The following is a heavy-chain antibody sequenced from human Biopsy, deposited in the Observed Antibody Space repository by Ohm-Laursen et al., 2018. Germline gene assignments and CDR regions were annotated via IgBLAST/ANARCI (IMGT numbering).Heavy chain of an antibody. CDR1: GFTFSSSV. J-gene: IGHJ4*02. Sequence: SLRLSCAASGFTFSSSVMHWVRQAPGKGLMWVSTISGSGGNTYYADSVRGRFTVSRDGSKSTLYLQMSSLSAEDTAFYYCAKGGYCTTSSCYMDLDYWGQGTLVTVSS. CDR3: AKGGYCTTSSCYMDLDY. D-gene: IGHD2-2*02. V-gene: IGHV3-23*01. CDR2: ISGSGGNT.